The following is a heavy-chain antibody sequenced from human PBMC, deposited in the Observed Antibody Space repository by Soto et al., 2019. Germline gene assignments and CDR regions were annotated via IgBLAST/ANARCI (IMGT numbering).Heavy chain of an antibody. CDR3: AKDRGRGYSGYYVNCFDP. CDR2: ISGSGGST. D-gene: IGHD5-12*01. V-gene: IGHV3-23*01. Sequence: PGASLSLSCPASGFTFRNYAMSWVRQAPGKGLEWVSAISGSGGSTYYADSLKGRFTITRDKSTNTVYLQVNSLRGEDTAIYYCAKDRGRGYSGYYVNCFDPWGQGTLVTVSS. CDR1: GFTFRNYA. J-gene: IGHJ5*02.